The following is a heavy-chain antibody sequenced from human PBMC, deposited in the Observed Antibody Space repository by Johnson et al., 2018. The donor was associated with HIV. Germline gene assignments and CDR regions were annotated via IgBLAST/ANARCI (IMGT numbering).Heavy chain of an antibody. CDR1: GFTFDDYG. D-gene: IGHD1-14*01. Sequence: EVQLVESGGGLVQPEGSLRLSCAASGFTFDDYGMSWVRQAPGKGLEWVSGIDWNGGSTGSADSVKGRFTISRDNAKNSLYVQMNSLRAEDTAVYYCAKDRLTLDAFDIWGQGTMVTVSS. CDR2: IDWNGGST. J-gene: IGHJ3*02. CDR3: AKDRLTLDAFDI. V-gene: IGHV3-20*04.